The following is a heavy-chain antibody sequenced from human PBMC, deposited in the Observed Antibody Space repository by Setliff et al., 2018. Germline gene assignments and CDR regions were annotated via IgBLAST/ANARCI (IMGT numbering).Heavy chain of an antibody. J-gene: IGHJ4*02. CDR1: GDSIRSSRYY. CDR3: RFWSGYLKNDF. V-gene: IGHV4-39*07. D-gene: IGHD3-3*01. CDR2: FDHSGTT. Sequence: SETLSLTCTVSGDSIRSSRYYWGWVRQPPEERLEWIAEFDHSGTTKYNPSLMGRVTISVDTSKSQFSLRLSSVTAADTAVYYCRFWSGYLKNDFWGQGTLVTVS.